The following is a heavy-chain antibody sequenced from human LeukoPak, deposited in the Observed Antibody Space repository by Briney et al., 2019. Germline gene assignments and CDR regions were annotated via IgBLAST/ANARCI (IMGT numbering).Heavy chain of an antibody. CDR1: GGSFSGYY. CDR3: ARGKTGDGEFDY. V-gene: IGHV4-34*01. D-gene: IGHD7-27*01. CDR2: INHSGST. Sequence: PSETLSLTCAVYGGSFSGYYWSWTRQPPGKGLEWIGEINHSGSTNYNPSLKSRVTVSVDTSKNQFSLKLSSVTAADTAVYYCARGKTGDGEFDYWGQGTLVTVSS. J-gene: IGHJ4*02.